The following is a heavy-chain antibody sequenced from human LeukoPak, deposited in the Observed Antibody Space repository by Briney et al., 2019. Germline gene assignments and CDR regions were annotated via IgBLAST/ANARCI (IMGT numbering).Heavy chain of an antibody. J-gene: IGHJ5*02. CDR2: ISSSRSYI. Sequence: GGSLRLSCAASGFTFSGYSMNWVRQAPGKGLEWVSSISSSRSYIYYADSVKGRFTISKDNAKNSLYLQMNSVRAEDTAVYYCARDEQVIRWFDPWGQGTLVTVSS. CDR1: GFTFSGYS. V-gene: IGHV3-21*01. D-gene: IGHD3-22*01. CDR3: ARDEQVIRWFDP.